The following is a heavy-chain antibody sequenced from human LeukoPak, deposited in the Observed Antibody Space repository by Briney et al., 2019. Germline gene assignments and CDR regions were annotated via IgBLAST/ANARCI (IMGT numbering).Heavy chain of an antibody. Sequence: GGSLRLSCAASGFXFSSYSMKWVRQAPGKGLEWVSCIRSSISYISYADAVKGRFTISRDNAKNSLYLQMNSLRAEDTAVYYCAREGYYSGMDVWGQGTTVTVSS. CDR2: IRSSISYI. J-gene: IGHJ6*02. CDR1: GFXFSSYS. V-gene: IGHV3-21*01. CDR3: AREGYYSGMDV.